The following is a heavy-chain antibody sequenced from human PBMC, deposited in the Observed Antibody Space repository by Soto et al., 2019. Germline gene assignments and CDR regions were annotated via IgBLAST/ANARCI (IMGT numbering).Heavy chain of an antibody. Sequence: SETLSLTCTVSGGSISSYYWSWIRQPPGKGLEWIGYIYYSGSTYSNPSLKKRVTISVDTSKNQFFLKMSSVTAADTAVYYCARGGWRQIDYRRQGTLVTVSS. V-gene: IGHV4-59*01. CDR1: GGSISSYY. CDR3: ARGGWRQIDY. D-gene: IGHD3-3*01. CDR2: IYYSGST. J-gene: IGHJ4*02.